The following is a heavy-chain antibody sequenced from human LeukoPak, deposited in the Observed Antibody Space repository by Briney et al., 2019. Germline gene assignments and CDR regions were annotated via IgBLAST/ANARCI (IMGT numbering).Heavy chain of an antibody. CDR1: GFTFSSYS. J-gene: IGHJ4*02. Sequence: GGSLRLSCAASGFTFSSYSMNWVRQAPGKGLEWVSFISSSSSYIYYADSMKGRFTISRDNSKNTLYLQMNSLRAEDTAVYYCAKGIGYCSSTSCYRFLDYWGQGTLVTVSS. CDR3: AKGIGYCSSTSCYRFLDY. CDR2: ISSSSSYI. V-gene: IGHV3-21*01. D-gene: IGHD2-2*01.